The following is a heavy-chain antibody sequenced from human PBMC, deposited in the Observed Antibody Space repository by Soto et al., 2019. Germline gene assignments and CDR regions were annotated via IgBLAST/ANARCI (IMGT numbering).Heavy chain of an antibody. D-gene: IGHD2-8*01. V-gene: IGHV2-5*02. J-gene: IGHJ5*02. Sequence: QITLKESGPTLVKPTQTLTLTCTFSGFSLSTSPVAVGWIRQPPGKALEWLAIIYWDDSKHYSPSLQSRLTITTTTTQNKVVLTMTSIDPVDTTTNYCVHRVRSNGFQGDNWLDPWCQGTMVIVST. CDR1: GFSLSTSPVA. CDR3: VHRVRSNGFQGDNWLDP. CDR2: IYWDDSK.